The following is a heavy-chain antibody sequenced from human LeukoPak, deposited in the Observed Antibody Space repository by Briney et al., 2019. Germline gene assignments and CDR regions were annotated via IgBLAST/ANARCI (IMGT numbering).Heavy chain of an antibody. CDR2: ISAYNGNT. CDR1: GYTFTSYG. J-gene: IGHJ4*02. Sequence: ASVKVSCKASGYTFTSYGISWVRQAPGQGLEWMGWISAYNGNTNYAQKLQGRVTMTTDTSTSTVYMELSSLRSEDTAVYYCARDQRRDGYNFDFDYWGQGTLVTVSS. CDR3: ARDQRRDGYNFDFDY. V-gene: IGHV1-18*01. D-gene: IGHD5-24*01.